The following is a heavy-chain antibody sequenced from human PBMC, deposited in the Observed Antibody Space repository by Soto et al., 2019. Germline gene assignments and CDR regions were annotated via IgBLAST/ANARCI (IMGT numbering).Heavy chain of an antibody. D-gene: IGHD3-10*01. V-gene: IGHV3-30*18. CDR2: ISYDGSNK. J-gene: IGHJ6*02. CDR3: AKDLAGDPDYYYNYGMDV. CDR1: GFTFSSYG. Sequence: QVQLVESGGGVVQPGRSLRLSCAASGFTFSSYGMHWVRQAPGKGLEWVSVISYDGSNKYYADSVKGRFTISRDNSKNTMYLQMNSQRAEDTAMDYYAKDLAGDPDYYYNYGMDVWGQGTTVTVSS.